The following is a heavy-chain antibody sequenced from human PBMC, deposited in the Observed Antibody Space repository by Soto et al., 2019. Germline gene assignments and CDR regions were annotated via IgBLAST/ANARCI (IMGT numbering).Heavy chain of an antibody. CDR2: LVPVFGTA. D-gene: IGHD3-10*01. V-gene: IGHV1-69*06. CDR3: ARSPGVFDY. J-gene: IGHJ4*02. Sequence: QVQLVQSGAEVKKPGSSVKVSCKASGGTFSSLAISWVRQAPGKGLEWMGGLVPVFGTANYAQKFQDRVTITADKSTSTSYMELSSLRSEDTAVYYCARSPGVFDYWGQGPLVTVSS. CDR1: GGTFSSLA.